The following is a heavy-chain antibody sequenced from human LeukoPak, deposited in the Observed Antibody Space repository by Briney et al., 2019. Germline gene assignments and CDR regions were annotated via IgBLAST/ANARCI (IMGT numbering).Heavy chain of an antibody. CDR1: GFTFSSDA. J-gene: IGHJ4*02. V-gene: IGHV3-23*01. CDR3: AKGSWIQLWGNYFDY. CDR2: ISGSGGST. D-gene: IGHD5-18*01. Sequence: GGSLRLSCAASGFTFSSDAMSWVRQAPGRGLEWVSAISGSGGSTYYADSVKGRFTISRDNSKNTLYLQMNSLRAEDTAVYYCAKGSWIQLWGNYFDYWGQGTLVTVSS.